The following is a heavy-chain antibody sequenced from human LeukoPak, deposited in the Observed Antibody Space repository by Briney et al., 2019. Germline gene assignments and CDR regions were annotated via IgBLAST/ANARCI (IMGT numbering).Heavy chain of an antibody. CDR2: INPSGGST. J-gene: IGHJ5*02. D-gene: IGHD2-2*01. CDR1: GYTFTGYY. V-gene: IGHV1-46*01. CDR3: ARVRCSSTSCYAGDNWFDP. Sequence: GASVKVSCKASGYTFTGYYMHWVRQAPGQGLEWMGIINPSGGSTSYAQKFQGRVTMTRDMSTSTVYMELSSLRSEDTAVYYCARVRCSSTSCYAGDNWFDPWGQGTLVTVSS.